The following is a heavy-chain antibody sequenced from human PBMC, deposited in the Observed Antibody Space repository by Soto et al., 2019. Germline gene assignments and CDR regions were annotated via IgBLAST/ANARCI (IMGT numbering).Heavy chain of an antibody. V-gene: IGHV3-21*06. CDR3: ARVGAYCGEFDYFDY. D-gene: IGHD3-10*01. CDR1: GFNFNSYT. J-gene: IGHJ4*02. CDR2: ISRFSDRT. Sequence: PGGSLRLSCSASGFNFNSYTMNWVRQAPGKGLEWVSSISRFSDRTYYADSVKGRFAIFRANAENSVYLQVNSLRAEDTAVYYCARVGAYCGEFDYFDYWGQVTPVTVSS.